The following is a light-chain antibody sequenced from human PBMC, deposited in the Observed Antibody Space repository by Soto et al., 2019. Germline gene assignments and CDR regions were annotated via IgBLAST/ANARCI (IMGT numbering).Light chain of an antibody. V-gene: IGKV1-5*01. CDR1: QGVSNW. J-gene: IGKJ2*01. CDR3: QQYDRYTYT. CDR2: DAS. Sequence: GATVTITCRASQGVSNWVAWYRQKPGQAPELLIYDASTLQSGVPSRFSGTGYGTDFTLTISNLHPADSAAYACQQYDRYTYTFGQGTKLEVK.